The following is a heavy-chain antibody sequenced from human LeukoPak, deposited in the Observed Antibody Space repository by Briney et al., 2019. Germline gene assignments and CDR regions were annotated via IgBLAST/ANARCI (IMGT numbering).Heavy chain of an antibody. CDR2: IYYSGST. D-gene: IGHD1-26*01. Sequence: SETLSLTCTVSGGSSSSYYWSWIRQPPGKGLEWIGYIYYSGSTNYNPSLKGRVTISVDTSRNQFSLKLSSVTAADTAVYYCAGDPRGSYTLGVDYWGQGTLVTVSS. CDR3: AGDPRGSYTLGVDY. CDR1: GGSSSSYY. V-gene: IGHV4-59*12. J-gene: IGHJ4*02.